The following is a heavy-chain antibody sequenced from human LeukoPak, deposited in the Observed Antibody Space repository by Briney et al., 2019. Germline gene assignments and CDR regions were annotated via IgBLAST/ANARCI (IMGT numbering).Heavy chain of an antibody. CDR3: AKTWQWLPPGYFDY. CDR1: GFTFSTYA. Sequence: GGSLRLSCVASGFTFSTYALNWVRQAPGKGLEWVSAISGSGGCTYYADSVKGRYTISRDNSKNTLYLQMNSLRAEDTAVYYCAKTWQWLPPGYFDYWGQGTLVTVSS. D-gene: IGHD6-19*01. J-gene: IGHJ4*02. V-gene: IGHV3-23*01. CDR2: ISGSGGCT.